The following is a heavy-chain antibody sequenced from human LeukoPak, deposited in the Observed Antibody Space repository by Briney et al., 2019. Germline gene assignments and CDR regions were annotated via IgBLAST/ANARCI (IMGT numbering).Heavy chain of an antibody. CDR2: ISAYKGNT. CDR1: GYTFTTYG. Sequence: ALVKVSCKASGYTFTTYGISWVRQAPGQGLEWMGWISAYKGNTNYAQKFQGRVTMTTGTSTSTAYMELRSLTSDDTAVYYCARDRDWNLDYWGQGTLVPVSS. CDR3: ARDRDWNLDY. V-gene: IGHV1-18*01. J-gene: IGHJ4*02. D-gene: IGHD1-1*01.